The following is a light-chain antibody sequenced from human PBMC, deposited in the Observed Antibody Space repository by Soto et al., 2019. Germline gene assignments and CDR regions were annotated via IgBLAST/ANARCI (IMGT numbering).Light chain of an antibody. Sequence: DIQRTQNTYSLSASVGDRVSISCWASQTISTYLHWYQHKPGRAPRLLISDVSTLQSGVPGRFRGSGSETDFTLTITYLQPEDVATYYCHQDYSSHALTFGGGTKVDIK. J-gene: IGKJ4*01. CDR1: QTISTY. V-gene: IGKV1-39*01. CDR3: HQDYSSHALT. CDR2: DVS.